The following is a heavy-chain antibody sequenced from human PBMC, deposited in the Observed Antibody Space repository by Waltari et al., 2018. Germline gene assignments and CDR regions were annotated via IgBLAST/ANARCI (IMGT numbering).Heavy chain of an antibody. V-gene: IGHV3-74*01. CDR2: IDNGDGSGT. Sequence: VQLVESGGGVVRPATSLRLSCAASGFTFSTYWMHWVRQGPGKGLVWVSRIDNGDGSGTSYADSVKGRFTISRDNAKNTLYLQMNSLRAEDTGVYYCARDHYYSKDVWGTGTTVTVSS. J-gene: IGHJ6*04. CDR1: GFTFSTYW. CDR3: ARDHYYSKDV.